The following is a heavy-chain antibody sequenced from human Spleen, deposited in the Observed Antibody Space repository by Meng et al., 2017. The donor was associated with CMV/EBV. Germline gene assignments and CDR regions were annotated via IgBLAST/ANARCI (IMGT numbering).Heavy chain of an antibody. J-gene: IGHJ4*02. D-gene: IGHD3/OR15-3a*01. CDR3: AGDQNDFWTGYSDY. V-gene: IGHV1-46*01. CDR1: GYIFTSHY. Sequence: ASVKVSCKASGYIFTSHYVHWVRQAPGQGLEWMGMINPNSGSTTDAQKFQGRVTMTRDKSTSTIYMELSSLRSEDTAVYYCAGDQNDFWTGYSDYWGQGTLVTVSS. CDR2: INPNSGST.